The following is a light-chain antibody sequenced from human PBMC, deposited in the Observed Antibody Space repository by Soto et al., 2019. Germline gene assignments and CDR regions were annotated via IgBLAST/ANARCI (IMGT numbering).Light chain of an antibody. CDR3: QQSYSGPPT. CDR1: WTPNIY. V-gene: IGKV1-39*01. CDR2: ATS. J-gene: IGKJ1*01. Sequence: DIRLTQSPSSLSASLGDRVTITCRASWTPNIYLNWYQQKPGEAPKLLIYATSNLQSGVPSRFSGIGSGTEFTLTITSLKPEDFATYYCQQSYSGPPTFGQGTKVEIK.